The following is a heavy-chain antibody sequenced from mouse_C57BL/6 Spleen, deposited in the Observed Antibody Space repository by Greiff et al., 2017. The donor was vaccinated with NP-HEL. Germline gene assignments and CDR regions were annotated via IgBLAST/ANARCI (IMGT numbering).Heavy chain of an antibody. CDR1: GYTFTSYW. Sequence: VQLQQPGAELVRPGSSVKLSCKASGYTFTSYWMPWVKQRPIQGLEWIGNIDPSDSGTHYNQKFKDKATLTVDKSSSTAYMQLSSLTSEDSAVYYCARGHYCGRSYWYFDVWGTGTTVTVSS. CDR2: IDPSDSGT. D-gene: IGHD1-1*02. V-gene: IGHV1-52*01. J-gene: IGHJ1*03. CDR3: ARGHYCGRSYWYFDV.